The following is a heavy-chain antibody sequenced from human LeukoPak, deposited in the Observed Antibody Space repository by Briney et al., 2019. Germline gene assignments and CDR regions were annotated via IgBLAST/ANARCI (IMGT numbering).Heavy chain of an antibody. D-gene: IGHD2-2*01. CDR3: PRSFPATMPCDY. Sequence: ASVKVSCKASGYTLTSYGIRWVRQAPGQGREWMGWISAYNGKSNYPQKLQGRVTHTTDTSPSTHYIDAKNLRADDAHVSDLPRSFPATMPCDYWGQGTLVTVSS. CDR2: ISAYNGKS. J-gene: IGHJ4*02. CDR1: GYTLTSYG. V-gene: IGHV1-18*01.